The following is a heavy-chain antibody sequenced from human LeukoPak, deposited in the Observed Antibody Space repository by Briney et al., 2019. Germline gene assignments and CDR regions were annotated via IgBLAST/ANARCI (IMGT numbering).Heavy chain of an antibody. CDR2: IKQDGSEK. J-gene: IGHJ5*02. CDR1: GFTFSNYA. CDR3: ARDPLGYCSSTSCYPDH. D-gene: IGHD2-2*01. Sequence: TGGSLRLSCAVSGFTFSNYAIHWVRQAPGKGLEWVANIKQDGSEKYYVDSVKGRFTISRDNAKNSLYLQMNSLRAEDTAVYYCARDPLGYCSSTSCYPDHWGQGTLVTVSS. V-gene: IGHV3-7*01.